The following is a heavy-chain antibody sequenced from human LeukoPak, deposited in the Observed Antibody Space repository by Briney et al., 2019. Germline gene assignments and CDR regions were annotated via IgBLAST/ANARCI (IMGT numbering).Heavy chain of an antibody. CDR1: GFTFSSYS. CDR3: ARRGDYAGGLGYYGMDV. J-gene: IGHJ6*02. V-gene: IGHV3-48*01. D-gene: IGHD4-23*01. CDR2: ISSSSSTI. Sequence: GGSLRLSCAASGFTFSSYSMSWVRQAPGKGLEGVSYISSSSSTIYYADSVKGRFTISRDNAKNSLYLQMNSLRAEDTAVYYCARRGDYAGGLGYYGMDVWGQGTTVTVSS.